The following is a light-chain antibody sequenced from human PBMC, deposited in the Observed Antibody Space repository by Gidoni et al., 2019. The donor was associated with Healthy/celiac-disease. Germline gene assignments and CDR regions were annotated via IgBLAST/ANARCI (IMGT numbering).Light chain of an antibody. Sequence: EMVLTQSPAPLSLSPGESATLSCRASQSVSSYLAWYQQKPGQAPRLLIYDASTSATGIPARFSGSGSGTDFTLTLSSLEPEDLAVYYCQQRSNWPPKITFGQGTRLEIK. J-gene: IGKJ5*01. CDR1: QSVSSY. CDR2: DAS. V-gene: IGKV3-11*01. CDR3: QQRSNWPPKIT.